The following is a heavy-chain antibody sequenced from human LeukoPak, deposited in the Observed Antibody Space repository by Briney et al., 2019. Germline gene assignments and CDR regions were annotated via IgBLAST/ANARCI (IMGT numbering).Heavy chain of an antibody. CDR2: IKSKTDGGTT. D-gene: IGHD3-10*01. V-gene: IGHV3-15*01. Sequence: GGSLRLSCAASGFTFSNAWMSWVRQAPGKGLEWVGRIKSKTDGGTTDYAAPVKGRFTISRDDSKNTLYVQMNSLKTEDTAVYYCTTGPYDYGSGTYYHWGQGTLFTVSS. J-gene: IGHJ4*02. CDR1: GFTFSNAW. CDR3: TTGPYDYGSGTYYH.